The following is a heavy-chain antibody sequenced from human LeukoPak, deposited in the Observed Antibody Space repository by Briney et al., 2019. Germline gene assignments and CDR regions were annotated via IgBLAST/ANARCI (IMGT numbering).Heavy chain of an antibody. V-gene: IGHV3-33*01. CDR1: GFTFSSYG. CDR3: ARDDKVYGMDV. J-gene: IGHJ6*02. Sequence: GGSLRLSCAASGFTFSSYGMHWVRQAPGKGLEWVAVIWYDGSNKYYADSVKGRFTISRDNSKNTLYLQMNSLRAEGTAVYYCARDDKVYGMDVWGQGTTVTVSS. CDR2: IWYDGSNK.